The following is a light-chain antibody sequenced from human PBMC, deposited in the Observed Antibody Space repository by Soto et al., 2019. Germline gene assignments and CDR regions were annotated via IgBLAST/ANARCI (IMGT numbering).Light chain of an antibody. CDR3: QQYNNWPWT. J-gene: IGKJ1*01. CDR2: SAS. V-gene: IGKV3-15*01. Sequence: EIVMTQSPATLSVSPGGRATLSCRASQSISDTLAWYQQKPGQAPRLLIYSASRRATGFPGRFSGSGSGTDFTITISGLQSEDRAVYYCQQYNNWPWTFGHGTKVEIK. CDR1: QSISDT.